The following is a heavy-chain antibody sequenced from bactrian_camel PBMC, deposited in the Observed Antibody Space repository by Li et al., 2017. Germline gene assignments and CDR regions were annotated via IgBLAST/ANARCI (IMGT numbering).Heavy chain of an antibody. D-gene: IGHD2*01. V-gene: IGHV3S53*01. CDR2: GTSGGRR. Sequence: HVQLVESGGGPVQVGETLRLSCTASGFRLTASDIDWYRQIPGSACELVSSGTSGGRRYYADSVKGRFTVSQDNAKNTAYLQMNNLQVEDTAMYYCNMWCIKEGLSTDDYWGQGTQVTVS. CDR1: GFRLTASD. J-gene: IGHJ4*01. CDR3: NMWCIKEGLSTDDY.